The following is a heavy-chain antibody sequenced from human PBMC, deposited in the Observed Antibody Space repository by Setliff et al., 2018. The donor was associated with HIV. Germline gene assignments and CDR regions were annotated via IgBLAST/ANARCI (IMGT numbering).Heavy chain of an antibody. J-gene: IGHJ4*02. CDR3: ARGSYGSVLL. V-gene: IGHV6-1*01. D-gene: IGHD6-19*01. CDR2: TYYRSKWYF. CDR1: GDSVSSNNAA. Sequence: SQTLSLTCAISGDSVSSNNAAWNWIRQSPSRGLEWLGRTYYRSKWYFDYAVSVKRRISINPDTSKNQFSLQLSSVPPEDTAVYYCARGSYGSVLLWGQGTLVTVSS.